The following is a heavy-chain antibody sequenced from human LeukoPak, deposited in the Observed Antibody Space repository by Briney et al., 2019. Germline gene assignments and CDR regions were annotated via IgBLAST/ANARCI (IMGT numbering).Heavy chain of an antibody. Sequence: GGSLRLSCAASGFTFSSYAMHWVRQAPGKGLEYVSTINANGGSTYYADSVKGRFTISRDNSKNTLYLQMGSLRAEDMAVYYCARGGYCSSTGCYGADYWGQGTLVTISS. CDR1: GFTFSSYA. J-gene: IGHJ4*02. D-gene: IGHD2-2*01. CDR2: INANGGST. CDR3: ARGGYCSSTGCYGADY. V-gene: IGHV3-64*02.